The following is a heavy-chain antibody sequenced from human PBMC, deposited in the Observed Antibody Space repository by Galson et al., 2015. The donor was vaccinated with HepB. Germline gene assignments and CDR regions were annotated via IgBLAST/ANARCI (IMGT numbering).Heavy chain of an antibody. J-gene: IGHJ6*03. Sequence: SVKVSCKASGCTFSSYAISWVRQAPGQGLEWMGWIIPNFGTANYAQKFQGRVTMTADESTSTAYMELSSLRSEDTAVYYCARGGTDYGSGSYYRNNGNYYSYYMDDWGKGTMVTVSS. D-gene: IGHD3-10*01. V-gene: IGHV1-69*13. CDR2: IIPNFGTA. CDR3: ARGGTDYGSGSYYRNNGNYYSYYMDD. CDR1: GCTFSSYA.